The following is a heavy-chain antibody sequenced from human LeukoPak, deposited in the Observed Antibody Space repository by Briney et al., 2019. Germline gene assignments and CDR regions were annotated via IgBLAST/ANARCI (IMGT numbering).Heavy chain of an antibody. CDR1: GFTFNSYA. V-gene: IGHV3-23*01. CDR3: ARDKSSGYYYFDY. D-gene: IGHD3-22*01. CDR2: INTPGGST. J-gene: IGHJ4*02. Sequence: PAGSLRLSCAASGFTFNSYAMSWVRQAPGKGLEWVSAINTPGGSTYYADSVKGRFTISRDNSKSTLYLQMNSLRAEDTALYYCARDKSSGYYYFDYWGQGTLVTVSS.